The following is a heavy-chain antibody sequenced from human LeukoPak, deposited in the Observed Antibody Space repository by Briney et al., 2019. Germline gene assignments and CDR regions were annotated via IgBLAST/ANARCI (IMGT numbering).Heavy chain of an antibody. CDR2: ISGSGGST. Sequence: PGGSLRLSCAASGFTFSSYAMSWVRQAPGKGLEWVSAISGSGGSTYYADSVKGRFTISRDNSKNTLYLQMNSLRAEDTAVYYCAKEGGYCSSTSCYNGGYFDYWGQGTLVTVSS. D-gene: IGHD2-2*02. V-gene: IGHV3-23*01. CDR1: GFTFSSYA. CDR3: AKEGGYCSSTSCYNGGYFDY. J-gene: IGHJ4*02.